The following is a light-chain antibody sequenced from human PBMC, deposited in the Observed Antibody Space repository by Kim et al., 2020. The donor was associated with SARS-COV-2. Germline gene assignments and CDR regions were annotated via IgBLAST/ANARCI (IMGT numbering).Light chain of an antibody. CDR1: QSVGKNY. V-gene: IGKV3-20*01. Sequence: SPGERATLPCRASQSVGKNYLAWSHHKPGQAPRLLIHGASSRATGIPDRFSGSGSGTDFTLSVSRLEPEDFAVYYCQQYASSPITFGGGTKVDIK. CDR2: GAS. CDR3: QQYASSPIT. J-gene: IGKJ4*01.